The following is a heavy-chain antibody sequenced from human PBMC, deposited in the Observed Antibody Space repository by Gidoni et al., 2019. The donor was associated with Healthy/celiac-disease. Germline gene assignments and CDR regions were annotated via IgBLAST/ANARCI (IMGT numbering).Heavy chain of an antibody. D-gene: IGHD2-2*01. CDR2: INHSGST. Sequence: KGLEWIGEINHSGSTNYNPSLKSRVTISVDTSKNQFSLKLSSVTAADTAVYYCARSIVVVTAAKLRRGEYFQHWGQGTLVTVSS. J-gene: IGHJ1*01. V-gene: IGHV4-34*01. CDR3: ARSIVVVTAAKLRRGEYFQH.